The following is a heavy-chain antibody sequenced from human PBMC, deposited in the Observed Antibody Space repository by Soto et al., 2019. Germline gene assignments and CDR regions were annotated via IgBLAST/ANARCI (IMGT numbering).Heavy chain of an antibody. CDR3: ASGTASNNDAFHX. D-gene: IGHD4-4*01. CDR2: ISSSSSYT. J-gene: IGHJ3*02. CDR1: GFTFSDYY. V-gene: IGHV3-11*06. Sequence: PGGSLRLSCAASGFTFSDYYMSWIRQAPGKGLEGVSYISSSSSYTNYADSVKVRFTISRDNAKNSLYLQMKSMRAEDTAVYYCASGTASNNDAFHXWGQGTMVTVS.